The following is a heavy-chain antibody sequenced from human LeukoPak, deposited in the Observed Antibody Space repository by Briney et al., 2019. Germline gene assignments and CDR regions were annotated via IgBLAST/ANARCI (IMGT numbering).Heavy chain of an antibody. CDR2: ISYDGSNK. D-gene: IGHD2-15*01. Sequence: RGSLRLSCAASGFTFSSYGMHWVRQAPGKGLEWVAVISYDGSNKYYADSVKGRFTISRDNSKNTLYLQMNSLRAEGTAVYYCARDRGYCSGGSCYYFDYWGQGTLVTVSS. V-gene: IGHV3-30*03. CDR1: GFTFSSYG. CDR3: ARDRGYCSGGSCYYFDY. J-gene: IGHJ4*02.